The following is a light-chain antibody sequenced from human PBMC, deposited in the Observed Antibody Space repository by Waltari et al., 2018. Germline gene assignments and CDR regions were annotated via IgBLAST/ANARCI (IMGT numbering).Light chain of an antibody. Sequence: EIVLTQSPGTLSLSPGERATLSCRASQSISRYLAWYQQKPGQAPRLLIYAASSRATGIPDRFSGSGSGTDFSLTISRLEPEDFXVYYCQNHERLPAMFGQGTKVEIK. V-gene: IGKV3-20*01. CDR2: AAS. J-gene: IGKJ1*01. CDR1: QSISRY. CDR3: QNHERLPAM.